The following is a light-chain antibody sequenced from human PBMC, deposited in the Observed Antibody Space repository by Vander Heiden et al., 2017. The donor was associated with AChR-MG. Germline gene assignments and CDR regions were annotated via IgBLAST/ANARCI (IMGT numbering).Light chain of an antibody. Sequence: QTVVTQVPSSSVSPGGTVTLTLGFRPGSVSTSYYPSSYPQTPGQAQRTRIYSTNTRASGVPDRFSGSIRGNKAARTIAGAQADDESDYDCGVDMRSGISIFGGGTKLTVL. V-gene: IGLV8-61*01. CDR1: PGSVSTSYY. J-gene: IGLJ2*01. CDR2: STN. CDR3: GVDMRSGISI.